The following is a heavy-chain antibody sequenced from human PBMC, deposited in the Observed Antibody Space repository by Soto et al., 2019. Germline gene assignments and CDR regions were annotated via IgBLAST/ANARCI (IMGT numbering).Heavy chain of an antibody. J-gene: IGHJ4*02. CDR1: GYTFTGYY. V-gene: IGHV1-2*02. CDR3: TRRESDY. Sequence: ASVKVSCKASGYTFTGYYMHWVRQAPGQRLEWLGWINPNSGGTNYAQKFQGRVTMTRDTSISTAYMELSSLRSDDTAIYYCTRRESDYWGQGTLVTVSS. CDR2: INPNSGGT.